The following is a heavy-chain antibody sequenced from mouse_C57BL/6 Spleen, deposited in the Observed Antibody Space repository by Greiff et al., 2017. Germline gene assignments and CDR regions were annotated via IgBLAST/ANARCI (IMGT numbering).Heavy chain of an antibody. CDR1: GYTFTDYY. CDR3: ARDDY. Sequence: LVKPGASVKISCKASGYTFTDYYMNWVKQSHGKSLEWIGDINPNNGGTSYNQKFKGKATLTVDKSSSTAYMELRSLTSEDSAVYYCARDDYWGLGTTLTVSS. J-gene: IGHJ2*01. V-gene: IGHV1-26*01. CDR2: INPNNGGT.